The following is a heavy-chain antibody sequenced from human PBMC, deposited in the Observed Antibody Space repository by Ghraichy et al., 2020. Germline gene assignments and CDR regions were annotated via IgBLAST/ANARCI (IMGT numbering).Heavy chain of an antibody. D-gene: IGHD3-10*01. CDR1: GGSISSSSYY. Sequence: SETLSLTCTVSGGSISSSSYYWGWIRQPPGKGLEWIGSIYSSGSTYYNPSLKSRVTISVDTSKNQFSLKLSSVTAADTAVYYCARATWFGEWTGWVDPWGQGTLVTVSS. CDR3: ARATWFGEWTGWVDP. J-gene: IGHJ5*02. CDR2: IYSSGST. V-gene: IGHV4-39*01.